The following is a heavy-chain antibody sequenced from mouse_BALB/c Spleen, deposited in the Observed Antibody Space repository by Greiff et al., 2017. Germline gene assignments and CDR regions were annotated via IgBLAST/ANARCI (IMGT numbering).Heavy chain of an antibody. Sequence: EVHLVESGGGLVKPGGSLKLSCAASGFTFSDYYMYWVRQTPEKRLEWVATISDGGSYTYYPDSVKGRFTISRDNAKNNLYLQMSSLKSEDTAMYYCARGDSDYWGQGTTLTVSS. V-gene: IGHV5-4*02. J-gene: IGHJ2*01. CDR1: GFTFSDYY. D-gene: IGHD2-13*01. CDR2: ISDGGSYT. CDR3: ARGDSDY.